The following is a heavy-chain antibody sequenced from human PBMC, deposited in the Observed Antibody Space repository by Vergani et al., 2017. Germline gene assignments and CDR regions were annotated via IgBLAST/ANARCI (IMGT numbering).Heavy chain of an antibody. CDR1: GFTVSSNY. V-gene: IGHV3-53*02. D-gene: IGHD3-3*01. J-gene: IGHJ6*02. Sequence: EVQLVETGGGLIQPGGSLRLSCAASGFTVSSNYMSWVRQAPGKGLEWVSVIYSGGSTYYADSVKGRFIIARDNSKNTLYLQMNSLRAEETAVYYCARVLRTISFDVWGQGTTVTVSS. CDR3: ARVLRTISFDV. CDR2: IYSGGST.